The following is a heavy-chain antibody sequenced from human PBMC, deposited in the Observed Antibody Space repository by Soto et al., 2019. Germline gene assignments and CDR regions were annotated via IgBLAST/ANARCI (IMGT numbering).Heavy chain of an antibody. CDR2: IYHSGST. V-gene: IGHV4-30-2*01. Sequence: LSLTCPVSGGSISSGGYSWSWIRQPPGNGLEWIGYIYHSGSTYYNPSLKSRVTISVDTSKNQFSLKLSSVTAADTAVYYCARGYCISTSCYEFDYWGQGTMVTVSS. CDR1: GGSISSGGYS. D-gene: IGHD2-2*01. CDR3: ARGYCISTSCYEFDY. J-gene: IGHJ4*02.